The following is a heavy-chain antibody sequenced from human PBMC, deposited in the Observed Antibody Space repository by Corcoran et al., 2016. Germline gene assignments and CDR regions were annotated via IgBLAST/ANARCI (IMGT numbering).Heavy chain of an antibody. CDR1: GDSVSGNTFV. CDR3: AGRGHDYGVDY. J-gene: IGHJ4*02. Sequence: QVQLQQSGPGLVKPSQTLSLTCAISGDSVSGNTFVWNWIRQSPSRGLEWLGRTYYRSKWYSDYAVSMKSRVTISPDTSKNQFSLQLNSVTPEDTAVYYCAGRGHDYGVDYWGQGTLVTVSS. CDR2: TYYRSKWYS. D-gene: IGHD4-17*01. V-gene: IGHV6-1*01.